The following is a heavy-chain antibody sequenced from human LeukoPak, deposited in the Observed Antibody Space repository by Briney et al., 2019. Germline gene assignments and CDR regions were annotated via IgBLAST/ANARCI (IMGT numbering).Heavy chain of an antibody. Sequence: SETLSLTCAVYGGSFSGYYWSWIRQPPGKGLEWIGEINHSGSTNYNPSLKSRVTISVDTSKDQFSPKLSSVTAADTAVYYCARSSTSPTLKDAFDIWGQGTMVTVSS. V-gene: IGHV4-34*01. CDR1: GGSFSGYY. CDR2: INHSGST. CDR3: ARSSTSPTLKDAFDI. J-gene: IGHJ3*02. D-gene: IGHD2-2*01.